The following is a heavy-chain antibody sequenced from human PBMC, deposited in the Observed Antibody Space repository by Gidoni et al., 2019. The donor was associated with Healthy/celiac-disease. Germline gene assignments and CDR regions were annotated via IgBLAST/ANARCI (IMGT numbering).Heavy chain of an antibody. Sequence: QVQLQQWGAGLLKPSETLSLTCAVYGGSFSGYYWSWIRQPPGKGLEWIGEINHSGSTNYNPSLKSRVTISVDTSKNQFSLKLSSVTAADTAVYYCARVAGDYYDRSGSRDDAFDIWGQGTMVTVSS. J-gene: IGHJ3*02. D-gene: IGHD3-22*01. V-gene: IGHV4-34*01. CDR3: ARVAGDYYDRSGSRDDAFDI. CDR1: GGSFSGYY. CDR2: INHSGST.